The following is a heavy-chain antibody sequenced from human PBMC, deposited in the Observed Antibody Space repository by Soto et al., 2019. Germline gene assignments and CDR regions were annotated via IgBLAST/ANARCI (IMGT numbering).Heavy chain of an antibody. J-gene: IGHJ4*02. D-gene: IGHD4-17*01. V-gene: IGHV3-7*01. Sequence: GGSLRLSCAASGFTFSIYWMSWVRQAPGKGLEWVANIKEDGSEKYYVDSVKGRFTISRDNAKNSLYLQMNSLRPEDTAVYYCARLRPGTTFDYWGQGTLVTVSS. CDR3: ARLRPGTTFDY. CDR1: GFTFSIYW. CDR2: IKEDGSEK.